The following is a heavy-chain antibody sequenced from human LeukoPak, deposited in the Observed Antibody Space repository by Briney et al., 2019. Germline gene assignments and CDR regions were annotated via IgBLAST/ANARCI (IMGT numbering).Heavy chain of an antibody. CDR2: IDSDGRST. D-gene: IGHD3-22*01. J-gene: IGHJ4*02. CDR3: ARDNSSGYDY. Sequence: GGSLRLSCAASGFTFSRYWTHWVRQGPGKGLVWVSRIDSDGRSTSYADSVRGRFTISRDNAKNTLYLQMNSLRAEDTAVYFCARDNSSGYDYWGQGTLVTVSS. V-gene: IGHV3-74*01. CDR1: GFTFSRYW.